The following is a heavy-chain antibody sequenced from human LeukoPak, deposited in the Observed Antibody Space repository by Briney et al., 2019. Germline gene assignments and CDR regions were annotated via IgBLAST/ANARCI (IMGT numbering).Heavy chain of an antibody. D-gene: IGHD5-12*01. V-gene: IGHV4-31*03. J-gene: IGHJ4*02. CDR1: GGSISSGGYY. CDR3: ARMAVATDTEIDY. CDR2: IYYSGST. Sequence: SQTLSLTCTVSGGSISSGGYYWSWIRQHPGKGLEWIGYIYYSGSTYYNPSLKSRVTISVDTSKNQFSLKLSSVTAADTAVYYCARMAVATDTEIDYWGQGTLVTVSS.